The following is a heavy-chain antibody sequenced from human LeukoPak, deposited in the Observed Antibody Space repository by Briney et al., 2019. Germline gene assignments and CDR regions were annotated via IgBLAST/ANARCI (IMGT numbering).Heavy chain of an antibody. V-gene: IGHV3-9*01. CDR2: ISWNSGSI. CDR3: AKGRDKYQLLSKNWFDP. D-gene: IGHD2-2*01. J-gene: IGHJ5*02. CDR1: GFTFDDYA. Sequence: GGSLRLSCAASGFTFDDYAMHWVRQAPGKGLEWVSGISWNSGSIGDADSVKGRFTISRDNAKNSLYLQMHSLRAEDTALYYCAKGRDKYQLLSKNWFDPWGQGTLVTVSS.